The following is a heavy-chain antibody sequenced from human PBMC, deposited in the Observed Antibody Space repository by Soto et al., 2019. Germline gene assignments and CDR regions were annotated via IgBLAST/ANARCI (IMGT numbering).Heavy chain of an antibody. CDR2: ISAYNGNT. J-gene: IGHJ4*02. D-gene: IGHD6-19*01. CDR1: GYTFTSYG. CDR3: ARGVARAVAGGFEAY. V-gene: IGHV1-18*04. Sequence: QVQLVQSGAEVKKPGASVKVSFKASGYTFTSYGISWVRQAPGQGLEWMGWISAYNGNTNYAQKLQGRVTMTTDTSTGTGYMELRSLRSDDTAVYYCARGVARAVAGGFEAYWGQGTLVTVSS.